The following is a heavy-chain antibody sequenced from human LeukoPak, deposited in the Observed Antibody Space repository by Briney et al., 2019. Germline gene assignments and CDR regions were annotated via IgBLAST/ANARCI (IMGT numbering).Heavy chain of an antibody. V-gene: IGHV3-48*03. CDR1: GFTFSSYE. CDR3: GRVRKVSETTYYFDY. Sequence: QPGGSLRLSCAASGFTFSSYEMNWVRQAPGKGLEWVSYISSSSSYTNYADSVKGRFTISRDNAKNSLYLQMNSLRAEDTAVYYCGRVRKVSETTYYFDYWGQGTLVTVSS. J-gene: IGHJ4*02. D-gene: IGHD4-17*01. CDR2: ISSSSSYT.